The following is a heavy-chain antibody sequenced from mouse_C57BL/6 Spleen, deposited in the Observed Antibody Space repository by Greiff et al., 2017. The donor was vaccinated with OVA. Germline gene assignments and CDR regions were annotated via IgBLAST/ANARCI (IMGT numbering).Heavy chain of an antibody. Sequence: EVQVVESGPELVKPGASVKMSCKASGYTFTDYNMHWVKQSHGKSLEWIGYINPNNGGTSYNQKFKGKATLTVNKSSSTAYMELRSLTSEDSAVYYCAREGWGTYGWFAYWGQGTLVTVSA. J-gene: IGHJ3*01. CDR3: AREGWGTYGWFAY. CDR1: GYTFTDYN. D-gene: IGHD1-1*01. CDR2: INPNNGGT. V-gene: IGHV1-22*01.